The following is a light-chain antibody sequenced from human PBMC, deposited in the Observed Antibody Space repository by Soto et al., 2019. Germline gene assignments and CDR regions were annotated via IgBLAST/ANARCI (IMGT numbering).Light chain of an antibody. CDR1: SGSIASKY. J-gene: IGLJ2*01. CDR3: QSYDSSNVV. V-gene: IGLV6-57*04. CDR2: EDN. Sequence: NFMLTQPHSVSESPGKTVTISCTRSSGSIASKYVQWYQQRPGSAPTTVIYEDNQRPSGVPDRFSGSIDISSNSASLTISGLKTEDEADYYCQSYDSSNVVFGGGTKVTVL.